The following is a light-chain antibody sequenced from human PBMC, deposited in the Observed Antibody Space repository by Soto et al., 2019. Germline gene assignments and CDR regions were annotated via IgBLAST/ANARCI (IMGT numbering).Light chain of an antibody. Sequence: DIQMTQSPSTLSGSLGDRVTITCRASQTVSSWLAWYQQKPGKAPKLLIYKASTLNSGIPSRFSGSGSGTEFTLTISSLQPDVFAIYCCQHYNSYSEAFGEGTKVELK. V-gene: IGKV1-5*03. CDR1: QTVSSW. CDR2: KAS. CDR3: QHYNSYSEA. J-gene: IGKJ1*01.